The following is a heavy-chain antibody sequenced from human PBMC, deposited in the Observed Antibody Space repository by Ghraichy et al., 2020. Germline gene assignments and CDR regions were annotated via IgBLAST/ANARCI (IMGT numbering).Heavy chain of an antibody. V-gene: IGHV4-39*07. Sequence: SETLSLTCTVSGGSISSSSYYWGWIRQPPGKGLEWIGSIYYSGSTYYNPSLKSRVTISVDTSKNQFSLKLSSVTAADTAVYYCARVGYCSGGSCYSDFGYGCQGTLVTVSS. CDR3: ARVGYCSGGSCYSDFGY. CDR2: IYYSGST. D-gene: IGHD2-15*01. CDR1: GGSISSSSYY. J-gene: IGHJ4*02.